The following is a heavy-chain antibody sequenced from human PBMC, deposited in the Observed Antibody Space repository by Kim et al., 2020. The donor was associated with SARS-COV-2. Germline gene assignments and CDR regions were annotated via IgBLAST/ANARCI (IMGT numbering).Heavy chain of an antibody. D-gene: IGHD6-13*01. CDR1: GFTLSSYA. J-gene: IGHJ4*02. CDR2: ISPSGGST. Sequence: GGSLRLSCATSGFTLSSYAMSWVRQAPGTGLEWVSSISPSGGSTYYADSVKGRFIISRDNSKNTLYLQMNSLRADDTAVYYCAAPYSSGWYLGGGFDHWGQGTLVTVSS. V-gene: IGHV3-23*01. CDR3: AAPYSSGWYLGGGFDH.